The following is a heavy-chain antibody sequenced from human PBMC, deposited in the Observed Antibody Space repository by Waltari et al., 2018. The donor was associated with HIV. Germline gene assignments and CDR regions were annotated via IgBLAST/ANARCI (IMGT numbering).Heavy chain of an antibody. Sequence: SYVMHWVRQAPGKGLEWVAGIWSDGTKKEYVDSVKGRFIISRDNSENRMYMEMNNLRVEDTAVYYCARERIVGSSEKEAFHFGMDVWCQGTKVAVS. D-gene: IGHD1-26*01. CDR2: IWSDGTKK. J-gene: IGHJ6*02. V-gene: IGHV3-33*01. CDR1: SYV. CDR3: ARERIVGSSEKEAFHFGMDV.